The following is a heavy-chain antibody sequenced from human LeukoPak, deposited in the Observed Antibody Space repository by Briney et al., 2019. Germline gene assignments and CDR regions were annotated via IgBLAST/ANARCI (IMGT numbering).Heavy chain of an antibody. V-gene: IGHV4-59*01. CDR3: ARGYDSKSTYFNY. CDR1: GGSISGYY. CDR2: IYYSGST. J-gene: IGHJ4*02. Sequence: SETLSLTCTVSGGSISGYYWNWIRQPPGKGLEWIGYIYYSGSTNYNPSLKSRVTISVDTSKNQFSLRLNSVTAADTAVYYCARGYDSKSTYFNYWGQGTLVTASS. D-gene: IGHD5-12*01.